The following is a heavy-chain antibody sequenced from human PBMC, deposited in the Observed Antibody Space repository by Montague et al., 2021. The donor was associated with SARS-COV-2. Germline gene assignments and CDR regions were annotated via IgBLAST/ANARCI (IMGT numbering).Heavy chain of an antibody. V-gene: IGHV4-34*01. Sequence: SETLSLTCAVHGTSFSGYYWNWIRQPPGKGLEWIGEINHGGSTKYSPSLKSRLTISADTSKNQFSLKLTSVAAADTAVYYCARDVGVVRNWFDPWGQGTLVTVSS. J-gene: IGHJ5*02. CDR2: INHGGST. D-gene: IGHD3-10*01. CDR1: GTSFSGYY. CDR3: ARDVGVVRNWFDP.